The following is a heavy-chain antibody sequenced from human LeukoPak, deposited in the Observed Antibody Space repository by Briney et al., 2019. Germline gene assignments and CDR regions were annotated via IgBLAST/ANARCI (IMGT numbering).Heavy chain of an antibody. CDR2: IYTSEST. CDR3: ARGLLFGDENPPYFDY. V-gene: IGHV4-61*02. CDR1: GGSISSSNYY. D-gene: IGHD3-10*01. Sequence: PSQTLSLTCSVSGGSISSSNYYWSWIRQPAGKGLEWIGRIYTSESTNYNPSLKSRVTISVDTSRNQFSLKLSSVTAADTAVYYCARGLLFGDENPPYFDYWGQGILVTVSS. J-gene: IGHJ4*02.